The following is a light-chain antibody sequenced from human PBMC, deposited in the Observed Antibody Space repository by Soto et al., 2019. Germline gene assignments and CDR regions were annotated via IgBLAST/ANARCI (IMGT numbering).Light chain of an antibody. Sequence: DIQMTQSPSTLSASVGDRVTITCRASQSISVWLAWYQQKAGKAPNLLIYKASRLESGAPSRFSGSGSETEFTLTISGLQPGDSAIYYCQQYNSYSPTFGQGTKVEV. V-gene: IGKV1-5*03. J-gene: IGKJ1*01. CDR1: QSISVW. CDR3: QQYNSYSPT. CDR2: KAS.